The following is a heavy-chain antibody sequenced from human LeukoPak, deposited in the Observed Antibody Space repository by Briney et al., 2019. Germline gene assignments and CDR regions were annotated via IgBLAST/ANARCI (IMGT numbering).Heavy chain of an antibody. V-gene: IGHV1-46*01. D-gene: IGHD6-13*01. Sequence: ASVKVSCKASGGTFSSYAISWVRQAPGQGLEWMGLINPSGGSTNYAQKFQGRVTMTRDTSTSTVDMELSSLISEDTAIYYCARCSSSCFSVDYWGQGTLVTVSS. CDR3: ARCSSSCFSVDY. J-gene: IGHJ4*02. CDR2: INPSGGST. CDR1: GGTFSSYA.